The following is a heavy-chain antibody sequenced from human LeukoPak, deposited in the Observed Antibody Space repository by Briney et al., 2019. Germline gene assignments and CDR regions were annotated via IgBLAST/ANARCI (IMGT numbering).Heavy chain of an antibody. CDR1: GGSFTDYY. Sequence: SETLSLTCTVSGGSFTDYYWSWIRQSPGKGLEWIGYIYYTGTSYNPSLKSRVTISADTSKNQFSLKLSSVTAADTAVYYCARGFYATYYFDYWGQGTLVTVSS. J-gene: IGHJ4*02. V-gene: IGHV4-59*12. D-gene: IGHD2/OR15-2a*01. CDR2: IYYTGT. CDR3: ARGFYATYYFDY.